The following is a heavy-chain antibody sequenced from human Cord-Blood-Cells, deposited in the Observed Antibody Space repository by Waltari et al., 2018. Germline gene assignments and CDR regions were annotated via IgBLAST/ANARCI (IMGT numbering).Heavy chain of an antibody. D-gene: IGHD3-10*01. J-gene: IGHJ2*01. Sequence: QLQLQESGPGLVKPSETLSLTCTVSGGSISSSSYYWGWIRQPPGKGLEWIGRIYYSGSTYYNPSLKSRVTISVDTSKNQFSLKLSSVTAADTAVYYCARHPNDMGSGSYYNWYFDLWGRGTLVTVSS. CDR3: ARHPNDMGSGSYYNWYFDL. CDR2: IYYSGST. V-gene: IGHV4-39*01. CDR1: GGSISSSSYY.